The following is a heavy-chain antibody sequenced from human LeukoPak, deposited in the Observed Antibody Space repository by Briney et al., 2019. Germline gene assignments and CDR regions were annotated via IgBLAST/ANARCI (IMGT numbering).Heavy chain of an antibody. V-gene: IGHV3-23*01. CDR3: TKVRSGSSNWALRVFDY. D-gene: IGHD4-11*01. Sequence: GGSLXLSCAVSGFTFSNEAMGWVRQLRGGGLEGVSTISPGGGTTYYAESMKGRFTISRDNSKSTLYLEMTSLRVEDTAVYYCTKVRSGSSNWALRVFDYWGQGVLVTVSS. CDR1: GFTFSNEA. J-gene: IGHJ4*02. CDR2: ISPGGGTT.